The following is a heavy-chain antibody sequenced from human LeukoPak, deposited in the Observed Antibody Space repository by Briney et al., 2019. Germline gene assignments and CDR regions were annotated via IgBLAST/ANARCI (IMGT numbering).Heavy chain of an antibody. Sequence: SVKVSCKASGGTFSSYAISWVRQAPGQGLEWVGGIIPIFGTANYAQKFQGRVTITADKSTSTAYMELSSLRSEDTALYYCASPAAHCGGDCYFDYWGQGTLVTVSS. J-gene: IGHJ4*02. CDR1: GGTFSSYA. CDR3: ASPAAHCGGDCYFDY. V-gene: IGHV1-69*06. D-gene: IGHD2-21*02. CDR2: IIPIFGTA.